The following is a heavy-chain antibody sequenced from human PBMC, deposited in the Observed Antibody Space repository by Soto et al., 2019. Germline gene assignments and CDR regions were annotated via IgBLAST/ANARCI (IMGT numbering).Heavy chain of an antibody. D-gene: IGHD1-7*01. V-gene: IGHV3-23*01. CDR1: GFTFSSWA. Sequence: EVQLLESGGGLVQPGGSLRLSCAASGFTFSSWAMSWVRQAPGKGLEWVSTISGRGGSTYYADSVKGRFTISRDNSKNTLDVQMNSLRAEDTAVYYCAKAPNWNYESGYFDSWGQGTLVTVSS. CDR3: AKAPNWNYESGYFDS. J-gene: IGHJ4*02. CDR2: ISGRGGST.